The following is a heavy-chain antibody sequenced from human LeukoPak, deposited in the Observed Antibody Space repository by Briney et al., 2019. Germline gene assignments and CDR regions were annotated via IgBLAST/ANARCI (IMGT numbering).Heavy chain of an antibody. CDR2: IYYSGST. D-gene: IGHD6-6*01. CDR3: ARGPYSSSVRAFDI. V-gene: IGHV4-59*01. Sequence: PSETLSLTCTVSGGSISSYYWGWIRQPPGKGLEWIGYIYYSGSTNYNPSLKSRVTISVDTSKNQFSLKLSSVTAADTAVYYCARGPYSSSVRAFDIWGQGTMVTVSS. CDR1: GGSISSYY. J-gene: IGHJ3*02.